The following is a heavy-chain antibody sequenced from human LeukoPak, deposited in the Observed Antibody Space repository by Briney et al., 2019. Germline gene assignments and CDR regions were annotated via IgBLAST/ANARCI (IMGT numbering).Heavy chain of an antibody. CDR1: GFTFSSYW. V-gene: IGHV3-7*03. D-gene: IGHD3-10*01. CDR2: IKQDGSEK. J-gene: IGHJ5*02. CDR3: ARDRGTMAPRGWFDP. Sequence: GGSLRLSCAASGFTFSSYWMSWVRQAPGKGLEWVANIKQDGSEKYYVDSVKGRFTISRDNAKNSLYLQMNSLRAEDTALYHCARDRGTMAPRGWFDPWGQGTLVTVSS.